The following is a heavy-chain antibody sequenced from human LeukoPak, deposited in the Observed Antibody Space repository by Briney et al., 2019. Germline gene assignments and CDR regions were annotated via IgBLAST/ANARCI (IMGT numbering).Heavy chain of an antibody. Sequence: ASVKVSCKASGYTFNIYGIAWVRKVPGQGLEWMGWLSAYNCNTNNAQKIQGRVTMTADTSTSTAYMELRSLRSEDTAVYYCARGGYSYGYMGYFDYWGQGTLVTVSS. D-gene: IGHD5-18*01. CDR3: ARGGYSYGYMGYFDY. CDR2: LSAYNCNT. V-gene: IGHV1-18*01. J-gene: IGHJ4*02. CDR1: GYTFNIYG.